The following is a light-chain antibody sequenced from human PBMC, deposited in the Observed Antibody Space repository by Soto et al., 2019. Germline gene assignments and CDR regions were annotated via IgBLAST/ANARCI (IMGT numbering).Light chain of an antibody. J-gene: IGLJ2*01. Sequence: QTVVTQEPSLTVSPGGTVTLTCGSSTGSVTSSHFPYWIQQKPGQAPRTMICNTNNKHSWTPARFSGSLLGGKAALTLSGAQPEDEADYYCLLAYSGARIFGGGTKLTVL. CDR2: NTN. CDR1: TGSVTSSHF. CDR3: LLAYSGARI. V-gene: IGLV7-46*01.